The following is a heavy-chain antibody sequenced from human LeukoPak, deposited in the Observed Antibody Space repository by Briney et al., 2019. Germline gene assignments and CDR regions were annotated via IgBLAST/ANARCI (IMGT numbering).Heavy chain of an antibody. Sequence: PSQTLSLTCTVSGGSISSGSYYWSWIRQPPGKGLEWIGSIYYSGSTYYNPSLKSRVTISVDTSKNQFSLKLSSVTAADTAVYYCARDFSGNDAFDIWGQGTMVTVSS. V-gene: IGHV4-39*07. CDR2: IYYSGST. D-gene: IGHD3-10*01. J-gene: IGHJ3*02. CDR1: GGSISSGSYY. CDR3: ARDFSGNDAFDI.